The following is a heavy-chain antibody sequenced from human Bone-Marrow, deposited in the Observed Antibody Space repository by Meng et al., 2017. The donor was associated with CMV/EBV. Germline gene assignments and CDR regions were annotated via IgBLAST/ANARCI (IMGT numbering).Heavy chain of an antibody. J-gene: IGHJ6*02. CDR3: ARVISLEPTPSFYYYYGMDV. CDR2: ISSSSTI. CDR1: GFTFSSYS. V-gene: IGHV3-48*04. Sequence: GGSLRLSCAASGFTFSSYSMNWVRQAPGKGLEWVSYISSSSTIYYADSVKGRFTISRDNAKNSLYLQMNSLRAEDTAVYYCARVISLEPTPSFYYYYGMDVWGQGTTVTVSS. D-gene: IGHD1-1*01.